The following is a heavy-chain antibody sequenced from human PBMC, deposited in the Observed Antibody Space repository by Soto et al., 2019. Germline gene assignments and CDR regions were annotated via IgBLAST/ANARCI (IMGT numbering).Heavy chain of an antibody. CDR1: GYTFTSYD. Sequence: GASVKVSCKASGYTFTSYDINWVRQATGQGLEWMGWMNPNSGNTGYAQKFQGRVTMTRNTSISTAYMELSSLRSEDTAVYYCAILWCSGGSCYSGDAFDIWGQGTMVTVSS. CDR2: MNPNSGNT. D-gene: IGHD2-15*01. V-gene: IGHV1-8*01. CDR3: AILWCSGGSCYSGDAFDI. J-gene: IGHJ3*02.